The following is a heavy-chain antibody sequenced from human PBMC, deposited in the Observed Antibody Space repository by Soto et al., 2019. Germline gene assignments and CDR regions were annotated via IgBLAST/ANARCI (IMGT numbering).Heavy chain of an antibody. CDR3: ARGPEGAGSVDY. Sequence: PSETLSLTCAVYGGSFSGYYWSWIRQPPGKGLEWIGEINHSGSTNYNPSLKSRVTISVDTSKNQFSLKLSSVTAADTAVYYCARGPEGAGSVDYWGQGTLVTVSS. CDR1: GGSFSGYY. V-gene: IGHV4-34*01. D-gene: IGHD3-10*01. J-gene: IGHJ4*02. CDR2: INHSGST.